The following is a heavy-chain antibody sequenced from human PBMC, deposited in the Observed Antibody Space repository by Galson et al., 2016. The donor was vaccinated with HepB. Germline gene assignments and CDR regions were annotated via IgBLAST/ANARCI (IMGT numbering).Heavy chain of an antibody. CDR1: GFKFSNYS. CDR3: ARVKGYCVGGRCYAHYYYMDG. Sequence: SLRLSCAASGFKFSNYSMNWVRQAPGKGLEWVSSISTGSDYTYYADSVKGRFTISRDNAKNSLYLQMNSLRAEDTAVYYCARVKGYCVGGRCYAHYYYMDGWGKGTTVTVSS. D-gene: IGHD2-15*01. V-gene: IGHV3-21*01. J-gene: IGHJ6*03. CDR2: ISTGSDYT.